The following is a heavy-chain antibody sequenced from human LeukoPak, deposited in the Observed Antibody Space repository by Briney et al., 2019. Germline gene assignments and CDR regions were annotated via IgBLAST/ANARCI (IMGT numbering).Heavy chain of an antibody. CDR3: ATGRWFGESPTLAWFDP. J-gene: IGHJ5*02. V-gene: IGHV1-46*01. Sequence: ASVKVSCKASGYTFTSYYMHWVRQAPGQGLEWMGIINPSGGSTSYAQKFQGRVTMTRDTSTSTVYMELSSLRSEDTAVYYCATGRWFGESPTLAWFDPWGQGTLVTVSS. CDR2: INPSGGST. CDR1: GYTFTSYY. D-gene: IGHD3-10*01.